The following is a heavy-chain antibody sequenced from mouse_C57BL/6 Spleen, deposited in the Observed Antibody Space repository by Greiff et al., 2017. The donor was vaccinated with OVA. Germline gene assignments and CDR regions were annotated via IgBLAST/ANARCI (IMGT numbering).Heavy chain of an antibody. D-gene: IGHD2-1*01. Sequence: DVKLQESGPGLVKPSQSLSLTCSVTGYSITSGYYWNWIRQFPGNKLEWMGYISYDGSNNYNPSLKNRISITHDTSKNQFFLKLNSVTTEDTATYYCAREIYYGNWHAMDYWGQGTSVTVSS. CDR1: GYSITSGYY. V-gene: IGHV3-6*01. J-gene: IGHJ4*01. CDR3: AREIYYGNWHAMDY. CDR2: ISYDGSN.